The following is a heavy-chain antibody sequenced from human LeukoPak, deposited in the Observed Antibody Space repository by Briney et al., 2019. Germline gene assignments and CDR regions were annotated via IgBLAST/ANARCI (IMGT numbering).Heavy chain of an antibody. Sequence: AQTLSLTCTVSGGSISSGDYYWSWIRQPPGKGLEWIGYIYYSGSTYYNPSLKSRVTISVDTSKNQFSLKLGSVTAADTAVAYCARANTIFGVVIILDYYYMDVWGKGTTVTVSS. V-gene: IGHV4-30-4*08. J-gene: IGHJ6*03. CDR1: GGSISSGDYY. CDR3: ARANTIFGVVIILDYYYMDV. D-gene: IGHD3-3*01. CDR2: IYYSGST.